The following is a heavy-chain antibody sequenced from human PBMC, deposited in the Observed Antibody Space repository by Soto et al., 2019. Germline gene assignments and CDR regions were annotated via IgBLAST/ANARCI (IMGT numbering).Heavy chain of an antibody. V-gene: IGHV3-33*01. J-gene: IGHJ4*02. Sequence: GGSLRLSCAASGFPFSSYGMHWVRQAPGKGLEWVAVIWYDGSNKYYADSVKGRFTISRDNSKNTLYLQMNSLRAEDTAVYYCAREMPPGYYDYIWGSYRYNYFDYWGQGTLVTVSS. CDR2: IWYDGSNK. CDR3: AREMPPGYYDYIWGSYRYNYFDY. D-gene: IGHD3-16*02. CDR1: GFPFSSYG.